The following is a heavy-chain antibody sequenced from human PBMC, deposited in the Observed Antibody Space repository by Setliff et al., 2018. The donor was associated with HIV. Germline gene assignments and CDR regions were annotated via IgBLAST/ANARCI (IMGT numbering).Heavy chain of an antibody. D-gene: IGHD1-26*01. CDR2: ISSSSSYT. V-gene: IGHV3-21*01. CDR3: ARDRYSRSSTDY. CDR1: GFTFSSYS. Sequence: GESLKISCAASGFTFSSYSMNWVRQAPGKGLEWVSYISSSSSYTHYADSVKGRFTISRDNVKNSLYLQMNSLRAEDTAVYYCARDRYSRSSTDYWGQGTLVTVSS. J-gene: IGHJ4*02.